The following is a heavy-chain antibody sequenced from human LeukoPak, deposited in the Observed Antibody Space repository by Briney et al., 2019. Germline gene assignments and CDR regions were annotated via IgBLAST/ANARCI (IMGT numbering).Heavy chain of an antibody. Sequence: SETLSLTCAVYGGSFSGYYWSWIRQPPGTGLEWIGEINHSGSTNYNPSLKSRVTISVDTSKNQFSLKLSSVTAADTAVYYCAGIATGFNWFDPWGQGTLVTVSS. CDR3: AGIATGFNWFDP. J-gene: IGHJ5*02. CDR1: GGSFSGYY. V-gene: IGHV4-34*01. CDR2: INHSGST. D-gene: IGHD6-13*01.